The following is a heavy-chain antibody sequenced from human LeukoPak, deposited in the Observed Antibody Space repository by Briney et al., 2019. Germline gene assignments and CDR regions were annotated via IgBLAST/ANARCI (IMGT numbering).Heavy chain of an antibody. Sequence: GGSLRLSCAASGFTFSSYAMSWVRQAPGKGLECVSTMSGSGSITRYADSVKGRFIISRDNSKNTLYLQMNSLRAEDTAIYYCARSPGYSTMAATYSSRPLNYWGQGTLVTVSS. CDR1: GFTFSSYA. CDR2: MSGSGSIT. CDR3: ARSPGYSTMAATYSSRPLNY. J-gene: IGHJ4*02. D-gene: IGHD5/OR15-5a*01. V-gene: IGHV3-23*01.